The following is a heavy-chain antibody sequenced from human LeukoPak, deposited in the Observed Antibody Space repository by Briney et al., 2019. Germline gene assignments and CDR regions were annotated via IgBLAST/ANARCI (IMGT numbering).Heavy chain of an antibody. D-gene: IGHD7-27*01. CDR2: IYTSGGT. CDR3: ARSQKPGIFDY. CDR1: GGSISSYY. Sequence: SETLSLTCTVSGGSISSYYGSWIRQPPGKGLEWVGYIYTSGGTNYNPSLKGPVTISVDTAKDQFSLKLNPVTAADTAVYYCARSQKPGIFDYWGHGALVTVSS. J-gene: IGHJ4*01. V-gene: IGHV4-4*09.